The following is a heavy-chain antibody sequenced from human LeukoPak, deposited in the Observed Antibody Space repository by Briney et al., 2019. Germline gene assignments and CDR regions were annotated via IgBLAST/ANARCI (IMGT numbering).Heavy chain of an antibody. CDR2: IKSKTDGGTT. CDR1: GVTFSNAW. J-gene: IGHJ4*02. D-gene: IGHD3-3*01. V-gene: IGHV3-15*01. Sequence: GGALRLSCAASGVTFSNAWMSWVRQAPGKGLEWVGRIKSKTDGGTTDYAAPVKGRFTISRDDSKNTLYLQMHRLRTEDTAVSYCTTETIFGVVTPSYYFDYWGQGPLVTVSS. CDR3: TTETIFGVVTPSYYFDY.